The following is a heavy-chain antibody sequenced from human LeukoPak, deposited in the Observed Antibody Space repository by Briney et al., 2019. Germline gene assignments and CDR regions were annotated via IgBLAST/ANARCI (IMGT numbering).Heavy chain of an antibody. CDR2: ISSNGGST. CDR1: GFTFSSYA. J-gene: IGHJ4*02. D-gene: IGHD4-17*01. V-gene: IGHV3-64*04. CDR3: ARYGSYGYYRDY. Sequence: GGSLRLSCSASGFTFSSYAMHWVRQAPGKGLEYVSAISSNGGSTYYADSVKGRLTISRDNSENTLYLQMNSLRAEDTAVYYCARYGSYGYYRDYWGQGTLVTVSS.